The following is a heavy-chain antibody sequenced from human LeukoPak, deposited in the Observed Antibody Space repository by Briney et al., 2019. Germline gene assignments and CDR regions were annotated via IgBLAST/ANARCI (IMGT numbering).Heavy chain of an antibody. CDR1: GGTFGSYA. CDR2: IIPIFGTA. D-gene: IGHD5-12*01. V-gene: IGHV1-69*06. J-gene: IGHJ4*02. Sequence: ASVKVSCKASGGTFGSYAISWVRQAPGQGLEWMGGIIPIFGTANYAQKFQGRVTITADKSTSTAYMELSSLRSEDTAVYYCARSYSGYDFSGYFDYWGQGTLVTVSS. CDR3: ARSYSGYDFSGYFDY.